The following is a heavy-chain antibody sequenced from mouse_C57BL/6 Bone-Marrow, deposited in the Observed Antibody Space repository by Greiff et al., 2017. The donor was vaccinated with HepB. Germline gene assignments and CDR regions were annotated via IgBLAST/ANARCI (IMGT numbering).Heavy chain of an antibody. CDR2: IYPRDGST. D-gene: IGHD1-1*01. V-gene: IGHV1-78*01. CDR1: GYTFTDHT. CDR3: ARGVNYYGSWFAY. J-gene: IGHJ3*01. Sequence: VQLQQSDAELVKPGASVKISCKVSGYTFTDHTIHWMKQRPEQGLEWIGYIYPRDGSTKYNEKFKGKATLTADQSSSTAYMQLNSLTSEDSAVYFCARGVNYYGSWFAYWGQGTLVTVSA.